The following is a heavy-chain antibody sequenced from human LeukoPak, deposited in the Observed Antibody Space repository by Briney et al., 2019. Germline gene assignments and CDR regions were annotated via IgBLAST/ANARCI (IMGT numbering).Heavy chain of an antibody. CDR3: ARTIVVVPAAPFDY. V-gene: IGHV4-34*01. CDR2: INHSGST. Sequence: SETLSLTCAVYGGSFSGYYWSWIRQPPGKGLEWIGEINHSGSTNYNPPLKSRVTISVDTSKNQFSLKLSSVTAADTAVYYCARTIVVVPAAPFDYWGQGTLVTVSS. D-gene: IGHD2-2*01. CDR1: GGSFSGYY. J-gene: IGHJ4*02.